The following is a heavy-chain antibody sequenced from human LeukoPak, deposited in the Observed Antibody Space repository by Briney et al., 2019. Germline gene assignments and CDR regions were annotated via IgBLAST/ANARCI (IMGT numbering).Heavy chain of an antibody. Sequence: ASVKVSCKASGYTFTGYYMHWVRQAPGQGLEWMGWINPNSGGTNYAQKFKGRVTMTRDTSISTAYMELSRLRSDDTAVYYCARERGYSGYDSGFDYWGQGTLVTVSS. J-gene: IGHJ4*02. CDR3: ARERGYSGYDSGFDY. V-gene: IGHV1-2*02. CDR1: GYTFTGYY. CDR2: INPNSGGT. D-gene: IGHD5-12*01.